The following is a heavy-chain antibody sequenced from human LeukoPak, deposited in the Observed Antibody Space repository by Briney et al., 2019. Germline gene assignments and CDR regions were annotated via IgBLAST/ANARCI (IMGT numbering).Heavy chain of an antibody. CDR1: GGSISSGDYY. Sequence: SETLSLTCTVSGGSISSGDYYWSWIRQPPGKGLEWIGYIYYSGSTYYNPSLKSRVTISVDTSKNQFSLKLSSVTAADTAVYYCARDKAYDEDIAMVSYYFDYWGQGTLVTVSS. V-gene: IGHV4-30-4*01. CDR3: ARDKAYDEDIAMVSYYFDY. D-gene: IGHD5-18*01. J-gene: IGHJ4*02. CDR2: IYYSGST.